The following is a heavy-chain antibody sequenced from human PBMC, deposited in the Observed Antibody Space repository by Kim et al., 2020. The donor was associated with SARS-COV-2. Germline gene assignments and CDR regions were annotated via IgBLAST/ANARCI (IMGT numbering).Heavy chain of an antibody. D-gene: IGHD3-22*01. CDR3: ARATYYYDSSEDLSPYSFDY. CDR2: IYYSGST. V-gene: IGHV4-39*07. CDR1: GGSISSSSYY. J-gene: IGHJ4*02. Sequence: SETLSLTCTVSGGSISSSSYYWGWIRQPPGKGLEWIGSIYYSGSTYYNPSLKSRVTISVDTSKNQFSLKLSSVTAADTAVYYCARATYYYDSSEDLSPYSFDYWGQGTLVTVSS.